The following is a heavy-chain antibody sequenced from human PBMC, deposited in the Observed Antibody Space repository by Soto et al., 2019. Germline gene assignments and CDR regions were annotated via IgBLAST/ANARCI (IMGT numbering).Heavy chain of an antibody. CDR1: GGSISSGDYY. CDR3: ARDPVGATGFDP. D-gene: IGHD1-26*01. J-gene: IGHJ5*02. Sequence: QVQLQESGPGLVKPSQTLSLTCTVSGGSISSGDYYWSWIRQPPGKGLEWIGYIYYSGSTYYNPSRQSRVTISVDPSKHQLSRKLSPVTAADTAVYYCARDPVGATGFDPWGQGTLVTVSS. V-gene: IGHV4-30-4*01. CDR2: IYYSGST.